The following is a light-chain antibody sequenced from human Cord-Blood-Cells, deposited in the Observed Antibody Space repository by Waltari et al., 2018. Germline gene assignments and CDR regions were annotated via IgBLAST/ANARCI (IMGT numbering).Light chain of an antibody. V-gene: IGKV1-39*01. Sequence: DIQMTQSTYSLSASVGDRVTITCRASQSISSYLNWYQQKPGKAPKLLIYAASSLQSGVPSRFSGSGSGTDFTLTISSLQPEDFATYYCQQSYSTITFGQGTRLEIK. CDR2: AAS. CDR1: QSISSY. CDR3: QQSYSTIT. J-gene: IGKJ5*01.